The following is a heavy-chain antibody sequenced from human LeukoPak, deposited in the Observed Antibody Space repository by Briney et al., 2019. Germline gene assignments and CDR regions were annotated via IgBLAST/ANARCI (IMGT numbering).Heavy chain of an antibody. CDR1: GFTVSSNY. CDR3: AKSEDKYFYDTLDY. CDR2: IYSGGST. Sequence: GGSLRLSCAASGFTVSSNYMSWVRQAPGKGLEWVSVIYSGGSTYYADSVKGRFTISRDNSKNTLYLQMSSLSAEDTAVYYCAKSEDKYFYDTLDYWGQGTLVTVSS. D-gene: IGHD3-22*01. J-gene: IGHJ4*02. V-gene: IGHV3-66*01.